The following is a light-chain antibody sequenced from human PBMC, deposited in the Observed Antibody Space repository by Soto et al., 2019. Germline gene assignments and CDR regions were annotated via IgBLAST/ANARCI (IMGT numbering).Light chain of an antibody. J-gene: IGKJ2*01. V-gene: IGKV1-33*01. Sequence: DIQMTQSPSSLSASVGDRVTITCQATQDISNYLNWYQQKPGKAPKLLIYDASNLETGVPSRFSGSGSETDLTFTISSLQPEDIATYYCQQYDNLPHTFGQGTMVDIK. CDR2: DAS. CDR1: QDISNY. CDR3: QQYDNLPHT.